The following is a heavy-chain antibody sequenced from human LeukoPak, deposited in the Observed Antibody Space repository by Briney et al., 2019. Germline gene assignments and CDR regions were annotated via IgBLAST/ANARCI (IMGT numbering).Heavy chain of an antibody. J-gene: IGHJ4*02. CDR3: ARGGVTTIAQYDY. Sequence: SETLSLTCTVSGGCIISYFWSWIRQPPGKGPEWIGYIFDSGTTNYNPSTNYNPSLKSRVTVSLDTSKNHFSLKLSSVTAADTAVYFCARGGVTTIAQYDYWGQGILVTVSS. D-gene: IGHD5-12*01. V-gene: IGHV4-59*01. CDR2: IFDSGTTNYNPST. CDR1: GGCIISYF.